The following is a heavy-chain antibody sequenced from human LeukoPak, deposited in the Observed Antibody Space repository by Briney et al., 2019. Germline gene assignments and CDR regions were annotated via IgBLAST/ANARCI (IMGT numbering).Heavy chain of an antibody. J-gene: IGHJ5*02. CDR2: IYYSGST. D-gene: IGHD2-2*01. Sequence: SETLSLTCTVSGGSISSSSYYWGWIRQPPGKGLEWIGSIYYSGSTYYNPSLKSRVTISVDTSKNQFSLKLSSVTAADTAVYYCARLSDTKGPWGQGTLVTVSS. V-gene: IGHV4-39*01. CDR1: GGSISSSSYY. CDR3: ARLSDTKGP.